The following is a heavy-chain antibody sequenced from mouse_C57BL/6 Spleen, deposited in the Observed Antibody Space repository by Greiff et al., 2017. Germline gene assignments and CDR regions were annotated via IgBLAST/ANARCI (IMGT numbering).Heavy chain of an antibody. CDR1: GFNIKDYY. J-gene: IGHJ1*03. D-gene: IGHD1-1*01. CDR2: IDPEDGDT. Sequence: VQLQQSGAELVRPGASVKLSCTASGFNIKDYYMHWVKQRPEQGLEWIGRIDPEDGDTESAPKFQGKATMTADTSSNTAYLQLSSLTSEDTAVYYCTTDGSSYFWYFDVWGTGTTVTVSS. V-gene: IGHV14-1*01. CDR3: TTDGSSYFWYFDV.